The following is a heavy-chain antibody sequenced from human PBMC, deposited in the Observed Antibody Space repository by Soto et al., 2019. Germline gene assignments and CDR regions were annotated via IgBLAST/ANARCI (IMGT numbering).Heavy chain of an antibody. D-gene: IGHD6-13*01. CDR3: AILGGAAAGTGFDY. V-gene: IGHV3-23*01. J-gene: IGHJ4*02. Sequence: GGSLRLSCAASGLTFSSYAMSWFRQATGKGLEWASAISGSGGSTYYADSVKGRFTNSRDNSKNTLYLQMNSLRAEDTAVYYCAILGGAAAGTGFDYWGQGTLVTVCS. CDR1: GLTFSSYA. CDR2: ISGSGGST.